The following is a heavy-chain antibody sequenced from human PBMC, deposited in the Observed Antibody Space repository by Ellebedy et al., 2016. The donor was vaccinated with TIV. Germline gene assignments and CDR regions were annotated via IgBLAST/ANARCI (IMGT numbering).Heavy chain of an antibody. CDR2: MYTNGST. Sequence: PSETLSLTCTVSGGSISSYYWSWIRQPAGKGLEWIGRMYTNGSTNYNSSLKSRVTMSVDTSKNQLSLKLSSVIAADTAVYYCARDGCSGGSCYWYYYYGMDVWGQGTTVTVSS. D-gene: IGHD2-15*01. CDR1: GGSISSYY. V-gene: IGHV4-4*07. J-gene: IGHJ6*02. CDR3: ARDGCSGGSCYWYYYYGMDV.